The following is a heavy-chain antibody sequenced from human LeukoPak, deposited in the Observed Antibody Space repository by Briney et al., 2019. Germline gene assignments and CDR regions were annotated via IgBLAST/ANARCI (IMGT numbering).Heavy chain of an antibody. V-gene: IGHV4-34*01. J-gene: IGHJ4*02. CDR2: INHSGST. D-gene: IGHD3-10*01. Sequence: SETLSLTCAVYGGSFSGYYWSWIRQPPGKGLEWIGEINHSGSTNYNPSLKSRVTISVDTSKNQFSLKLSSVTAADTAVYYCARIRGYGSGSYYKRLPFDYWGQGTLVTVSS. CDR1: GGSFSGYY. CDR3: ARIRGYGSGSYYKRLPFDY.